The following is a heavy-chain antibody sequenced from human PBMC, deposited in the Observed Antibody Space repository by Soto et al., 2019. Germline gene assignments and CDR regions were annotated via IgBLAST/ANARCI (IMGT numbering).Heavy chain of an antibody. D-gene: IGHD1-26*01. CDR1: GFTFSNYA. CDR2: ITRSDST. J-gene: IGHJ4*02. CDR3: AKALVGEVGATDY. V-gene: IGHV3-23*01. Sequence: GGSLRLSCTASGFTFSNYAMSWVRQAPGKGLEWVSAITRSDSTYYADSVKGRFTISRDNSRNTLYLQMNSLGAEDAALYYCAKALVGEVGATDYWGQGTLVTVSS.